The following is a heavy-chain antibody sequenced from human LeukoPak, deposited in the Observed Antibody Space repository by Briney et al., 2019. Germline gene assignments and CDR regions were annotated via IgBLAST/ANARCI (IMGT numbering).Heavy chain of an antibody. V-gene: IGHV3-30-3*01. CDR3: ATDVGATAFDY. CDR1: GFTFSSYA. J-gene: IGHJ4*02. CDR2: ISYDGSNK. Sequence: GGSLRLSCAASGFTFSSYAMHWVRQAPGKGLEWVAVISYDGSNKYYAESGKGRFTISRDSSKNTLYLQMNSLRAHDTAVYYCATDVGATAFDYWGQGTLVTVSS. D-gene: IGHD1-26*01.